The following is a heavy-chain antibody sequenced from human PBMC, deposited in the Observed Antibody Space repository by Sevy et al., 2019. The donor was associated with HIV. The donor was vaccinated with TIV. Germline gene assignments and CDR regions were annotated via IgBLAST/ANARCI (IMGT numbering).Heavy chain of an antibody. CDR1: GFTVSSNY. V-gene: IGHV3-53*01. D-gene: IGHD3-10*01. CDR2: IYSGGST. Sequence: GGSLRLSCAASGFTVSSNYMSWVRQAPGKGLEWVSVIYSGGSTYYADSVKGRFTISRDNSKNTLYLQMNSLRAEDTAVYYCARNWWFGESGYLDYWGQGTLVTVSS. J-gene: IGHJ4*02. CDR3: ARNWWFGESGYLDY.